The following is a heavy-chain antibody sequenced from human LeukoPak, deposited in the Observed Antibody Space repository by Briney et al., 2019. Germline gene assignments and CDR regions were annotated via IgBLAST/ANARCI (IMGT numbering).Heavy chain of an antibody. D-gene: IGHD3-10*01. Sequence: SGGSLRLSCAASGFTFSSYSMSWARQAPGKGLEWVSVISSSGGATYYAGSVKGRFTISRDNSKNTLYLQMNSLRVEDTAIYYCARAAMVRGVDYFDYWGQGTVVTVSS. CDR2: ISSSGGAT. CDR3: ARAAMVRGVDYFDY. J-gene: IGHJ4*02. V-gene: IGHV3-23*01. CDR1: GFTFSSYS.